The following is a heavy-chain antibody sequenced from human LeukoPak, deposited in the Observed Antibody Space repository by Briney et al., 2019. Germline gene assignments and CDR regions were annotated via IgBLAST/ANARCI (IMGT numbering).Heavy chain of an antibody. CDR1: GGSITNYY. J-gene: IGHJ4*02. CDR3: ASTEWSYAR. CDR2: IHYSGST. Sequence: SETLSHTCTVSGGSITNYYWSWMRQPPGKGLEWIGYIHYSGSTNYNPSLKSRVTISLDTSKNQFSLRLTSVTAADTAIYYCASTEWSYARWGQGTLVTVSS. V-gene: IGHV4-59*08. D-gene: IGHD1-26*01.